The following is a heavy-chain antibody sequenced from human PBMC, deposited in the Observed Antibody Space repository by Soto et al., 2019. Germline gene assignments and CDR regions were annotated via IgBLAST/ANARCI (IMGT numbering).Heavy chain of an antibody. CDR1: GGSISSGGYS. V-gene: IGHV4-30-2*01. CDR3: ARGNYYDTSGYYVFFDY. CDR2: IYHSGST. D-gene: IGHD3-22*01. Sequence: QLQLQESGSGLVKPSQTLSLTCAVSGGSISSGGYSWSWIRQPPGKGLEWIGYIYHSGSTYYNPSLKSRVTISVDRSKNQVSLKLSSVTAADTAVYYCARGNYYDTSGYYVFFDYWGQGTLVTVSS. J-gene: IGHJ4*02.